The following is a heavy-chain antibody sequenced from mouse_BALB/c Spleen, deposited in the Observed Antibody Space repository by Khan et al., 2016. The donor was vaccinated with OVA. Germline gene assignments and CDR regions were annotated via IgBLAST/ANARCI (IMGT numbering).Heavy chain of an antibody. CDR2: ISPGSGAT. D-gene: IGHD1-2*01. V-gene: IGHV1-77*01. CDR1: GYTFTDYY. CDR3: ARRNYFGYTVAY. J-gene: IGHJ3*01. Sequence: QVQLKESGAELARPGASVKLSCKASGYTFTDYYINWVKQRTGQGLEWIGEISPGSGATYYNEKFKGKATLTADKSSNTAYMQLSSLTSEASAVYFCARRNYFGYTVAYWGQGTLVTVSA.